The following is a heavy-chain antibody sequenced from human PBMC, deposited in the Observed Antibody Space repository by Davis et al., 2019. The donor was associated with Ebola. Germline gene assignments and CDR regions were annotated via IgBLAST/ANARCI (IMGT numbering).Heavy chain of an antibody. V-gene: IGHV3-23*01. CDR3: ARQRSRSYSLDY. CDR2: ITDSGGNT. CDR1: GFTFSSYW. J-gene: IGHJ4*02. Sequence: GESLKISCAASGFTFSSYWMHWVRQAPGKGLEWVSSITDSGGNTYNADSVKGRFTISRDNSKNTLYLQMNSVRAEDTAVYYCARQRSRSYSLDYWGQGTLVTVSS. D-gene: IGHD1-26*01.